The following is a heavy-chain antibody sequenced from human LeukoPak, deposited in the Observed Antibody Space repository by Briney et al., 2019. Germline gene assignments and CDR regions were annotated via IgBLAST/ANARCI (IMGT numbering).Heavy chain of an antibody. CDR3: VREGEGLLSKDFDY. J-gene: IGHJ4*02. V-gene: IGHV1-2*02. Sequence: GASVKVSCKSSGFTFNDHYIHWVRQAPGQGLEWMGYIGPYSRFTSPPQEFQGRVTMTRDASMSTAYMELTRLTSDDTAVYYCVREGEGLLSKDFDYWGQGTLVTVSS. CDR1: GFTFNDHY. CDR2: IGPYSRFT. D-gene: IGHD2-21*01.